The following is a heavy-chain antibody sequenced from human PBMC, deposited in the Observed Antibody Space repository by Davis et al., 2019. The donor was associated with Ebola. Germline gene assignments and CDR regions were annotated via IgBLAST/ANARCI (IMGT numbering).Heavy chain of an antibody. D-gene: IGHD5-18*01. CDR2: ISYDGSNK. CDR3: AREIQTTSYYYYGMDV. Sequence: GESLKISCAASGFTFSSYSMNWVRQAPGKGLEWVAVISYDGSNKYYADSVKGRFTISRDNSKNTLYLQMNSLRAEDTAVYYCAREIQTTSYYYYGMDVWGQGTTVTVSS. CDR1: GFTFSSYS. J-gene: IGHJ6*02. V-gene: IGHV3-30*03.